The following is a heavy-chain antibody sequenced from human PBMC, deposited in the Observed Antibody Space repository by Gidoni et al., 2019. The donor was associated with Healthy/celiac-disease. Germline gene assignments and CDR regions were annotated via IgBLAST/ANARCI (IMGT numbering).Heavy chain of an antibody. Sequence: LEWIGYIYYSGSTYYNPSLKSRVTISVDTSKNQFSLKLSSVTAADTAVYYCARGDFASGFLDLFWFDPWGQGTLVTVSS. V-gene: IGHV4-31*02. CDR2: IYYSGST. D-gene: IGHD3-3*01. CDR3: ARGDFASGFLDLFWFDP. J-gene: IGHJ5*02.